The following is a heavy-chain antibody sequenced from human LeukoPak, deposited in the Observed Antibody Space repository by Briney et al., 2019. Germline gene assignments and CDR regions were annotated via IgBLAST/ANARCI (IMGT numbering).Heavy chain of an antibody. CDR3: ARGLGVPTVDY. J-gene: IGHJ4*02. Sequence: SETLSLTCAVYGGSFSSYYWSWIRQPPGKGLEWIGEINHSGSTNYNPSLKSRVTISVDTSKNQFSLKLSSVTAADTAVYYCARGLGVPTVDYWGQGTLVTVSS. D-gene: IGHD3-16*01. V-gene: IGHV4-34*01. CDR2: INHSGST. CDR1: GGSFSSYY.